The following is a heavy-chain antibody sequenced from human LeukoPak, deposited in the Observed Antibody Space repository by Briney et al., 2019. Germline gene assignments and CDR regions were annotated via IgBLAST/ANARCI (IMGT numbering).Heavy chain of an antibody. V-gene: IGHV3-23*01. CDR2: ISGSGSST. J-gene: IGHJ4*02. CDR3: AKHPTTTMIVVVMYFDY. D-gene: IGHD3-22*01. Sequence: GGSLRLSCAASGFTFSSYAMSWVRQAPGKGLEWVSAISGSGSSTYYADSVKGRFTISRDNSKNTLYLQMNSLRAEDTAVYYCAKHPTTTMIVVVMYFDYWGQGTLVTVSS. CDR1: GFTFSSYA.